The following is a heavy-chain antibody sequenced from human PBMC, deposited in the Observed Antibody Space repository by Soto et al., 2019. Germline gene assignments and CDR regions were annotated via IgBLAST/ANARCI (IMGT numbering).Heavy chain of an antibody. D-gene: IGHD6-19*01. Sequence: QITLNESGPTLVKPTQTLTLTCTFSGFSLSTSGVGVGWIRQSPGKALQWLALIYWNGDKRYNPSLKTRLTITQDTSKNQVVLTLTHMDPVDTATYYCAHRPSGWFLFDYWGQGTLVTVSS. CDR3: AHRPSGWFLFDY. J-gene: IGHJ4*02. CDR1: GFSLSTSGVG. CDR2: IYWNGDK. V-gene: IGHV2-5*01.